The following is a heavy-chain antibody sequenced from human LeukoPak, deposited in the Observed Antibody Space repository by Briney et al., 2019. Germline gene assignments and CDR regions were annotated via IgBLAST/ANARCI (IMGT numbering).Heavy chain of an antibody. CDR3: TRELSGSSSRHFDY. D-gene: IGHD6-13*01. CDR2: INTDGNIT. V-gene: IGHV3-74*01. J-gene: IGHJ4*02. Sequence: GGSLRLSCAASGFTFSNYWMHWVRQAPGKGPVWVSRINTDGNITTYADSVKGRFTISRDSAKNALYPQMNSLRAEDTAVYYCTRELSGSSSRHFDYWGQGTLVTVSS. CDR1: GFTFSNYW.